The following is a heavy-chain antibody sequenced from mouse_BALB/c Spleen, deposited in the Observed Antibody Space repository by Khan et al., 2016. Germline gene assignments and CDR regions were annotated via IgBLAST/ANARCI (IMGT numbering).Heavy chain of an antibody. V-gene: IGHV3-2*02. Sequence: EVQLQESGPGLVKPSQSLSLTCTATGYSITGDYAWYWIQRFPGNKLELMGYISYSGSTNYNPSLKSKITITPDKSKNQFFLQLNSVTTEDTATYDCARTLLRLCSIDYWGQGTTLTVSS. CDR3: ARTLLRLCSIDY. CDR1: GYSITGDYA. D-gene: IGHD1-1*01. CDR2: ISYSGST. J-gene: IGHJ2*01.